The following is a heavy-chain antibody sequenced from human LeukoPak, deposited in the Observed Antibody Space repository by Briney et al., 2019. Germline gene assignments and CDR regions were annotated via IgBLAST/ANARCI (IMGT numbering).Heavy chain of an antibody. J-gene: IGHJ4*02. Sequence: PGGSLRLSCAVSGFTFSNYWMHWVRLAPGKGLVWVSRINTDGSTTNYADSVKGRCTISRDNSLQTLFLHMNSLRAEDTAVYYCARGMSATSGYLELGYWGQGALVTVST. CDR2: INTDGSTT. CDR3: ARGMSATSGYLELGY. CDR1: GFTFSNYW. D-gene: IGHD3-22*01. V-gene: IGHV3-74*01.